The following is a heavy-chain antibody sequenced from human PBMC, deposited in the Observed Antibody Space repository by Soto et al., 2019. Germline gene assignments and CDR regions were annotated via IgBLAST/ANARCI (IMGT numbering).Heavy chain of an antibody. CDR1: GYTFTSYG. D-gene: IGHD6-13*01. Sequence: ASVKVSCKASGYTFTSYGISWVRQAPGQGLEWMGWISAYNGNTNYAQKLQGRVTMTTDTSTSTAYMELRSLRSDDTAVYYCASVTPPTSSSWYMIGYWGQGTLVTVSS. V-gene: IGHV1-18*01. J-gene: IGHJ4*02. CDR2: ISAYNGNT. CDR3: ASVTPPTSSSWYMIGY.